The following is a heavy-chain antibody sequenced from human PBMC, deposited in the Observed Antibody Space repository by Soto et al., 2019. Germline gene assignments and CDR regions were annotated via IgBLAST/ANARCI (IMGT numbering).Heavy chain of an antibody. CDR2: NYYSGST. V-gene: IGHV4-61*01. CDR1: GGSVSSGSYY. J-gene: IGHJ4*02. D-gene: IGHD5-18*01. CDR3: ARGRIQLWLTHFEY. Sequence: SETLSLTCTVSGGSVSSGSYYWSWIRQPPGKGLEWIGYNYYSGSTNYNPSLKSRVTISVDTSKNQFSLKLSPVTAADTAVYYCARGRIQLWLTHFEYWGQGTLVTVSS.